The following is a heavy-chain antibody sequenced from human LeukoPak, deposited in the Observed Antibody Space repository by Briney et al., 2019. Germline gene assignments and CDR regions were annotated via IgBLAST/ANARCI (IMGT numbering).Heavy chain of an antibody. Sequence: PSETLSLTCTVSGYSINSGYCWAWIRQPPGKGLEWIGRIYHSASTYYNPSLKSRVTISVDTSKTQFSLKLSSVTAADTAVYYCAADTRVYCSGGSCYSVDYWGQGTLVTVSS. CDR1: GYSINSGYC. CDR3: AADTRVYCSGGSCYSVDY. J-gene: IGHJ4*02. V-gene: IGHV4-38-2*02. D-gene: IGHD2-15*01. CDR2: IYHSAST.